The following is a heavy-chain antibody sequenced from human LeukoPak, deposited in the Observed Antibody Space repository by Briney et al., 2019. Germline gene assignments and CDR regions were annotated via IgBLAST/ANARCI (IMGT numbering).Heavy chain of an antibody. CDR1: GGTFSSYA. Sequence: SSVKVSCKASGGTFSSYAISWVRQAPGQGLEWMGGIIPIFGTANFARKFKGRVTITTDESTSTAYMELSSLRSEDTAVYYCAREGLAYCGGDCYSGFDYWGQGTLVTVSS. J-gene: IGHJ4*02. V-gene: IGHV1-69*05. CDR3: AREGLAYCGGDCYSGFDY. D-gene: IGHD2-21*02. CDR2: IIPIFGTA.